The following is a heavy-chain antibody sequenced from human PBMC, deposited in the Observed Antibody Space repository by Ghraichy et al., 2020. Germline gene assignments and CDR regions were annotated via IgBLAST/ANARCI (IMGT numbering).Heavy chain of an antibody. V-gene: IGHV4-30-2*01. J-gene: IGHJ5*02. CDR1: GGSISSGGYS. CDR2: IYHSGST. Sequence: SETLSLTCAVSGGSISSGGYSWSWIRQPPGKGLEWIGYIYHSGSTYYNPSLKSRVTISVDRSKNQFSLKLSSVTAADTAVYYCARVVVVAATNWFDPWGQGTLVTVSS. D-gene: IGHD2-15*01. CDR3: ARVVVVAATNWFDP.